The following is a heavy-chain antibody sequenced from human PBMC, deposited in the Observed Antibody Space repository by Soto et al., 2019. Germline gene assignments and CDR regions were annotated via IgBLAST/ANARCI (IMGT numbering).Heavy chain of an antibody. CDR3: ARDARSSFDWFDP. J-gene: IGHJ5*02. CDR1: GGTFSTYS. V-gene: IGHV1-69*08. Sequence: QVQLVQSGAEVKKPGSSVKVSCKDSGGTFSTYSMFWVRQAPGQGLEWMGRIIPILGIANYAQKFQGRVTITADKSTSTAYMELSSLRSEDTAVYYCARDARSSFDWFDPWGQGTRVTVSS. CDR2: IIPILGIA.